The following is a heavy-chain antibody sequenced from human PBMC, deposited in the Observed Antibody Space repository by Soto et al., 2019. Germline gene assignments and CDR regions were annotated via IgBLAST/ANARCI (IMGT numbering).Heavy chain of an antibody. CDR1: GFTFSSSA. V-gene: IGHV3-23*01. J-gene: IGHJ4*02. CDR2: ISGSGGST. CDR3: AKDVWAAAGNYFDY. Sequence: PGGSLRLSCAASGFTFSSSAMSWVRQAPGKGLEWVSVISGSGGSTYYADSVKGRFTISRDNSKNTLYLQMNSLRAEDTAVYYCAKDVWAAAGNYFDYWGQGTLVTVSS. D-gene: IGHD6-13*01.